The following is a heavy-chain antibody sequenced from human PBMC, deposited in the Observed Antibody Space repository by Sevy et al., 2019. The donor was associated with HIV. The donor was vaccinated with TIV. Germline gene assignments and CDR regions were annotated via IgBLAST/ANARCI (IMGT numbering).Heavy chain of an antibody. Sequence: GGSLRLSCAASGFDFGTYSMNWVRQAPGKGLEWVSSISSKNDYIFYADSVKGRFTISKDNAKNSLYLQMNSLRVEDTAVYYCVREGDCIGIDCYDDWRLPSYYYYPMDVWGQGTTVTVSS. CDR2: ISSKNDYI. D-gene: IGHD2-2*01. J-gene: IGHJ6*02. V-gene: IGHV3-21*01. CDR1: GFDFGTYS. CDR3: VREGDCIGIDCYDDWRLPSYYYYPMDV.